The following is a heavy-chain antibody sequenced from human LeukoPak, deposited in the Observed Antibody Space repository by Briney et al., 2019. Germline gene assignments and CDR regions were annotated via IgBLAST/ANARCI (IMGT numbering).Heavy chain of an antibody. D-gene: IGHD5-24*01. CDR3: AKARRRVEMATIGDYYYYMDV. Sequence: PGGSLRLSCAASGFTFSSYAMSWVRQAPGKGLEWVSAISGGGGTTYYAYSVRGRFTFSEDYSKKPLHLIKNSRGAETTAVYYCAKARRRVEMATIGDYYYYMDVWGKGTTVTVSS. V-gene: IGHV3-23*01. J-gene: IGHJ6*03. CDR2: ISGGGGTT. CDR1: GFTFSSYA.